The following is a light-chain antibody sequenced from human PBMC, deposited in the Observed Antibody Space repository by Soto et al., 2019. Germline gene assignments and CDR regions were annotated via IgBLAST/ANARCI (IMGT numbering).Light chain of an antibody. J-gene: IGKJ2*01. CDR3: QQYSDWPPTYT. CDR1: QKVTTN. Sequence: EIVMTQSPATLSVSPGERATLSCRASQKVTTNLPWYQQKPGQAPRLLIYSASTRATGIPGRFSGSGTETEFTLTISSLQSEDFAVYYCQQYSDWPPTYTFGQGTKLEIK. V-gene: IGKV3-15*01. CDR2: SAS.